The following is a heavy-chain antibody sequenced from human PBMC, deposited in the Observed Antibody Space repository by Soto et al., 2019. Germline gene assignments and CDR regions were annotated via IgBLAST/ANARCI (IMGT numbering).Heavy chain of an antibody. CDR1: GDSFTSVRDY. CDR2: IYYSGSA. J-gene: IGHJ6*02. CDR3: ARGVGFGYYYYHMDL. D-gene: IGHD3-10*01. V-gene: IGHV4-61*01. Sequence: PSESLSLACTVSGDSFTSVRDYWSWILQPPGKGLEWIGYIYYSGSADYNPSLGSRVTISIDTSKNQFSLKLTSVTAADTAVYYCARGVGFGYYYYHMDLWGQGTTVTVSS.